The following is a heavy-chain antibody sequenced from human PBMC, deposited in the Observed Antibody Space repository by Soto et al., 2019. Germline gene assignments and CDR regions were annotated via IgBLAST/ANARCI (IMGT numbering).Heavy chain of an antibody. J-gene: IGHJ2*01. Sequence: QEQFMESGGGVVQPGTSLRLSCGASGFILKTYDIHWVRQAPGQGLEWVSVISKDGHPQFFADSVKGRFTLSRDDSKRPVYLQMNSLEPDLTAIYYCARGVCGGDCYPGRGYFHLWGRGARVTVSS. CDR2: ISKDGHPQ. V-gene: IGHV3-30*03. CDR3: ARGVCGGDCYPGRGYFHL. D-gene: IGHD2-21*02. CDR1: GFILKTYD.